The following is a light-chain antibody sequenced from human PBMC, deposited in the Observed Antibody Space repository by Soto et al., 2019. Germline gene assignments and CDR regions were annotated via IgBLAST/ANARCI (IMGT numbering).Light chain of an antibody. V-gene: IGKV3-20*01. Sequence: EIVLSQSPDNLSVSPVERATLSCRASQTLSSSYLVLYQQQPGQAHRLLIFGESSRTTGIPDRFSGSGTGTDFTFTISSMELEDYAVYYCQRYGNTPPSVTFGPGTKVDIK. CDR3: QRYGNTPPSVT. CDR1: QTLSSSY. J-gene: IGKJ3*01. CDR2: GES.